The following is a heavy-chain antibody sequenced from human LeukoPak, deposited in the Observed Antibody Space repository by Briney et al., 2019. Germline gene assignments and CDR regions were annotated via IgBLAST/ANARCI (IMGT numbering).Heavy chain of an antibody. D-gene: IGHD3-22*01. CDR2: IYHSGST. Sequence: SETLSLTCTVSGGSIRSSYYYWGWIRQPPGKGLEWIGYIYHSGSTNYNPSLKSRVTISVDTSKNQFSLKLSSVTAADTAVYYCARGGLITTIDYWGQGTLVTVSS. CDR3: ARGGLITTIDY. J-gene: IGHJ4*02. V-gene: IGHV4-61*05. CDR1: GGSIRSSYYY.